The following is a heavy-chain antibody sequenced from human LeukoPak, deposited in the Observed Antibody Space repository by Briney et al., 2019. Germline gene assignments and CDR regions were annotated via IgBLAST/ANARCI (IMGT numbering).Heavy chain of an antibody. J-gene: IGHJ3*02. V-gene: IGHV3-30*18. CDR1: GFTFSSYG. D-gene: IGHD3-10*01. CDR2: ISYDGSNK. Sequence: GGSLRLSFAASGFTFSSYGMHWVRQAPGKGLEWVAVISYDGSNKYYADSVKGRFTISRDNSKNTLYLQMNSLRAEDTAVYYCAKGDVLLLIWGQGTMVTVSS. CDR3: AKGDVLLLI.